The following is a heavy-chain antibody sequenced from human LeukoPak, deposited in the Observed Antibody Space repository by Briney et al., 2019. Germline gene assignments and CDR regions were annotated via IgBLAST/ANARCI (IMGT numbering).Heavy chain of an antibody. CDR2: IGIDSGNT. Sequence: GGSLRLSCTASGFPFIEYSMNWVRQAPGEELEWISYIGIDSGNTKYADSVRGRFTISADKAKNSLYLQMNSLRVEDTAVYYCARDHNYAFDNWGQGTLVSVAS. J-gene: IGHJ4*02. V-gene: IGHV3-48*01. CDR3: ARDHNYAFDN. CDR1: GFPFIEYS. D-gene: IGHD1-1*01.